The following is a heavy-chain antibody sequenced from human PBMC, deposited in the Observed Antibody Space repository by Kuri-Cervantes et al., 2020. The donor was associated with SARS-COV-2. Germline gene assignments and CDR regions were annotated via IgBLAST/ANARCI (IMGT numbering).Heavy chain of an antibody. CDR1: GFTFSSYA. J-gene: IGHJ4*02. D-gene: IGHD2-2*02. CDR2: ISYDGSNK. CDR3: ARDGTEYQLLYTPDY. Sequence: GGSLRLSCAASGFTFSSYAMHWVRQAPGKGLEWVAVISYDGSNKYYADSVKGRFTISRDNSKNTLYLQMNSLRAEDTAVYYCARDGTEYQLLYTPDYWGQGTLVTVSS. V-gene: IGHV3-30-3*01.